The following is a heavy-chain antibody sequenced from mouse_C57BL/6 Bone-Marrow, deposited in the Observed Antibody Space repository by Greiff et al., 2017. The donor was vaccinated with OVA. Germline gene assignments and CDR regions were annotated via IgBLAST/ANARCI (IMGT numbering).Heavy chain of an antibody. CDR2: ISDGGSYT. CDR3: ARDPYDYDTTYFGY. CDR1: GFTFSSYA. J-gene: IGHJ2*01. Sequence: EVMLVESGGGLVKPGGSLKLSCAASGFTFSSYAMSWVRQTPEKRLEWVATISDGGSYTYYPDNVKGRFTISRDNAKNNLYLQMSHLKSEDTAMYYCARDPYDYDTTYFGYWGQGTTLTVSS. V-gene: IGHV5-4*01. D-gene: IGHD2-4*01.